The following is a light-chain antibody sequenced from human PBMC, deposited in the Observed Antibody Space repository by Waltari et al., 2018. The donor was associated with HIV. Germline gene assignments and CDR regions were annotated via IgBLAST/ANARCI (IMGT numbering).Light chain of an antibody. V-gene: IGLV2-18*02. Sequence: QSALTPPPSVSGSPGQSVTISCTGTSSDVGNYNRVSWYQQPPGSAPKLMIYEVSNRPSGVPRRFSGSKSGNTASLTISGLQAEDEADYYCSSYTSSNTFVVFGGGTKLTVL. CDR1: SSDVGNYNR. J-gene: IGLJ2*01. CDR3: SSYTSSNTFVV. CDR2: EVS.